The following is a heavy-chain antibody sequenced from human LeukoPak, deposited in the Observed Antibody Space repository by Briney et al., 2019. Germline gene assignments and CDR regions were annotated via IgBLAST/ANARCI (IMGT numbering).Heavy chain of an antibody. CDR2: ISAYNGNT. Sequence: ASVQVSCKASGYTFISYGISWVRQAPGQGLEWMGWISAYNGNTNYAQKLQGRVTMTTDTSTSTAYMELRSLRSDDTAVYYCARDSLGYCSSTSCPQYYYYGMDVWGQGTTVTVSS. CDR1: GYTFISYG. CDR3: ARDSLGYCSSTSCPQYYYYGMDV. J-gene: IGHJ6*02. D-gene: IGHD2-2*01. V-gene: IGHV1-18*01.